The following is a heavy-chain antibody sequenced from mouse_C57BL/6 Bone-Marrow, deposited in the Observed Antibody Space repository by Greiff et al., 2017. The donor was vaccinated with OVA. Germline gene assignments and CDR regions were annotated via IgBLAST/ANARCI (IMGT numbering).Heavy chain of an antibody. CDR3: ARVVGGWFAY. CDR1: GFTFSDYY. D-gene: IGHD1-1*02. CDR2: INYDGSST. J-gene: IGHJ3*01. Sequence: EVQLVESEGGLVQPGSSMKLSCTASGFTFSDYYMAWVRQVPEKGLEWVANINYDGSSTCYLDSLKSRFIISRDNAKNILYLQMSSLKSEDTATYYCARVVGGWFAYWGQGTLVTVSA. V-gene: IGHV5-16*01.